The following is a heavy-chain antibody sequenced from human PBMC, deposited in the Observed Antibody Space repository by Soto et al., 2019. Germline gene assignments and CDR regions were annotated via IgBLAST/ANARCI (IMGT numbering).Heavy chain of an antibody. V-gene: IGHV4-31*01. CDR2: IYYSGST. CDR3: ARGISVAGNAFDI. Sequence: WTWIRQHPGKGLEWIGFIYYSGSTFYNPSLESLVTISIDTSKNQFSPQLSSATAADTAVYYCARGISVAGNAFDIWGQGTMVTVSS. D-gene: IGHD6-19*01. J-gene: IGHJ3*02.